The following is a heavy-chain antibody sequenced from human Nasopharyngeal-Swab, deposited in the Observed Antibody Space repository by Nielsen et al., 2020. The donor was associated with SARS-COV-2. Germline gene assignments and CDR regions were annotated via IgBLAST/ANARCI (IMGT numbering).Heavy chain of an antibody. CDR2: ISSSSSYI. D-gene: IGHD5-12*01. J-gene: IGHJ3*02. CDR3: VRDPRLSFSGYDEEDAFDI. V-gene: IGHV3-21*01. Sequence: GGSLRLSCAASGFTFSSDSMNWVRQAPGKGMEWVSSISSSSSYIYYADSVKGRFTISRDNAKNSLYLQMNSLRSEDTAVYYCVRDPRLSFSGYDEEDAFDIWGQGTMVTVSS. CDR1: GFTFSSDS.